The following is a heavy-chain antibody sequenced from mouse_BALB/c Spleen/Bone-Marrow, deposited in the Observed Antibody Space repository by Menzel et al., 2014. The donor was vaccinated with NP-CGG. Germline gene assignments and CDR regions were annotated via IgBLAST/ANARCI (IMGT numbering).Heavy chain of an antibody. CDR3: ARSPYYYGSGYGYFDV. D-gene: IGHD1-1*01. CDR1: GFTFXDYS. J-gene: IGHJ1*01. V-gene: IGHV5-4*02. Sequence: EVMLVESGGGLVKPGGSLKLSCAASGFTFXDYSMYWVRQTPEKRLEWVATISDGGSYTYYPDSVKGRFTISRDNVRNNLYLQMSSLKSEDTAMYYCARSPYYYGSGYGYFDVWGAGTTVTVSS. CDR2: ISDGGSYT.